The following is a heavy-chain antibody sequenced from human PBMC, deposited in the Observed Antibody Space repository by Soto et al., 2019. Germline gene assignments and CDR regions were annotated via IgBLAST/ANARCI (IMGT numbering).Heavy chain of an antibody. Sequence: QVQLQESGPGLVKPSETLSLTYTVSGGSLSSYYWTWIRQSPGKGLAWIGYVYFSGNTNYNPSLKSRVTISIDTSKNQFSLRLASVTAADTAFYYCGSVRPSGYVLSWGQGTLVTVSS. V-gene: IGHV4-59*01. CDR2: VYFSGNT. CDR1: GGSLSSYY. D-gene: IGHD6-25*01. CDR3: GSVRPSGYVLS. J-gene: IGHJ5*02.